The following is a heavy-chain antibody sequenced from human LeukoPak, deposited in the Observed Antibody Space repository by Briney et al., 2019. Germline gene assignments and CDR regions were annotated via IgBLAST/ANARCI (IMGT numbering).Heavy chain of an antibody. CDR3: ARDYCSGGSCYNHYYYGMDV. D-gene: IGHD2-15*01. CDR2: ISSSSSYI. J-gene: IGHJ6*02. Sequence: GGSLRLSCAASGFTFSSYSMNWVRQAPGKGLEWVSSISSSSSYIYYADSVKGRFTISRDNAKNSLYLQMNSLRAEDTAVYYCARDYCSGGSCYNHYYYGMDVWGQGTTVTVSS. V-gene: IGHV3-21*01. CDR1: GFTFSSYS.